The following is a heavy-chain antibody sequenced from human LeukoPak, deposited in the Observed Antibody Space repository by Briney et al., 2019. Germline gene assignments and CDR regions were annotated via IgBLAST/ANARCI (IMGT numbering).Heavy chain of an antibody. J-gene: IGHJ4*02. CDR3: ARMRDYYDSSGLSVCFDY. Sequence: GSLRLSCAVSGFTFSGFWMSWSRQPPGKGLEWIGEINHSGSTNYNPSLKSRVTISVDTSKNQFSLKLSSVTAADTAVYYCARMRDYYDSSGLSVCFDYWGQGTLVTVSS. D-gene: IGHD3-22*01. CDR1: GFTFSGFW. V-gene: IGHV4-34*01. CDR2: INHSGST.